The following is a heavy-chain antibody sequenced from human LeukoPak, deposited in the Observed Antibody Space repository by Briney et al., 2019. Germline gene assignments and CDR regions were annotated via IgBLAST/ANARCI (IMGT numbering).Heavy chain of an antibody. CDR2: IYYSGST. V-gene: IGHV4-59*12. D-gene: IGHD2-15*01. CDR1: GGSISSYY. CDR3: ARLPRSRPARMGYYMDV. J-gene: IGHJ6*03. Sequence: VKPSETLSLTCTVSGGSISSYYWSWIRQPPGKGLEWIGYIYYSGSTNYNPSLKSRVTISVDTSKNQFSLKLSSVTAADTAVYYCARLPRSRPARMGYYMDVWGKGTTVTISS.